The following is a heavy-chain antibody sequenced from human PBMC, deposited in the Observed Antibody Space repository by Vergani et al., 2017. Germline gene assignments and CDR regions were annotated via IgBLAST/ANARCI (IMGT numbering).Heavy chain of an antibody. V-gene: IGHV1-18*04. CDR2: ISAHNGNT. CDR3: AREGIAVAGLFDY. D-gene: IGHD6-19*01. CDR1: GYTFTSYG. J-gene: IGHJ4*02. Sequence: QVQLVQSGAEVKTPGASVKVSCKASGYTFTSYGITWVRQAPGQGLEWMGWISAHNGNTDYAQKLQGRVTMTTDTFTSTAYMEVRSLRSDDTAVYYCAREGIAVAGLFDYWGQGTLVTVSS.